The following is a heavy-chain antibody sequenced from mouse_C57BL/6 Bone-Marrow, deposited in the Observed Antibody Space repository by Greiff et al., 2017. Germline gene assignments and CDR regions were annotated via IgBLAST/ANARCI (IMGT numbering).Heavy chain of an antibody. D-gene: IGHD1-1*01. J-gene: IGHJ4*01. CDR1: GYSITSGYY. CDR2: ISYDGSN. V-gene: IGHV3-6*01. CDR3: ARAPFYGSSYVGYAMDY. Sequence: EVQRVESGPGLVKPSQSLSLTCSVTGYSITSGYYWNWIRQFPGNKLEWMGYISYDGSNNYNPSLKNRISITRDTSKNQFFLTLNSVTTEDTATYYCARAPFYGSSYVGYAMDYWGQGTSVTVSS.